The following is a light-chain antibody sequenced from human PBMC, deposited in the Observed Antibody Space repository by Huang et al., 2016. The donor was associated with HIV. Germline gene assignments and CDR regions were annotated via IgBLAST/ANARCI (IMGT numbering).Light chain of an antibody. V-gene: IGKV2-28*01. CDR2: LGS. Sequence: DIVMTQSPLSLSVTPGEPASISCRSSQSLLHSNGYNYLDWYLQKPGQSPQLLIYLGSNRASGVPDRFSGSGSGTDFTLKISRVEAEDVGAYYCMQALQTSITFGQGTRLE. CDR1: QSLLHSNGYNY. J-gene: IGKJ5*01. CDR3: MQALQTSIT.